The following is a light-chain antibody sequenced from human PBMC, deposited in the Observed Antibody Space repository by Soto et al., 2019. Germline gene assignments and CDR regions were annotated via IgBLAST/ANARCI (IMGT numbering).Light chain of an antibody. J-gene: IGKJ1*01. CDR1: QGISSY. CDR3: KQLNSYRT. Sequence: DIQLTQSPSFLSASVGDRVTITCRASQGISSYLAWYQQKPGKAPKLLIYAASTLQSGVPSRFSGSGSGTEFTLTISSLQPEDFATYYCKQLNSYRTFGQGTKVEIK. V-gene: IGKV1-9*01. CDR2: AAS.